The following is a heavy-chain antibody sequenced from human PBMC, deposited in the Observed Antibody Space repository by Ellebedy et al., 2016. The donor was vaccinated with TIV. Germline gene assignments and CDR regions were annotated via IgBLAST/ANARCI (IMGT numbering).Heavy chain of an antibody. CDR2: INSDGSST. V-gene: IGHV3-74*01. D-gene: IGHD3-22*01. J-gene: IGHJ4*02. CDR1: GFTFSSYW. CDR3: AREAISYATSGYYFDY. Sequence: GESLKISCAASGFTFSSYWMHWVRQAPGKGLVWVSRINSDGSSTTYADSVKGRFTISRDNAKNTLYLQMNSLRAEDTAVYYCAREAISYATSGYYFDYWGQGTLVAVSS.